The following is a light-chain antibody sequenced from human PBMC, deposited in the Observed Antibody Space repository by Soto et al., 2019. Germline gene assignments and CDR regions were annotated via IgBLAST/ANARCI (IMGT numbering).Light chain of an antibody. V-gene: IGLV2-11*01. CDR2: DVS. CDR3: CSYAGTYIYV. Sequence: QSALTQPRSVSGSPGQSVTISCTGTSSDIGGYNYVSWYQQHPGKVPKLILYDVSERPSGVPDRFSGSKSGNTASLTISGLQAEDEADYYCCSYAGTYIYVFGTGTKSPS. CDR1: SSDIGGYNY. J-gene: IGLJ1*01.